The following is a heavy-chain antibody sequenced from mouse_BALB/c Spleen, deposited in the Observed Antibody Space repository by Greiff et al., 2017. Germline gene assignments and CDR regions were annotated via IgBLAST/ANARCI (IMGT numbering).Heavy chain of an antibody. CDR1: GFTFSSYA. CDR2: ISSGGSYT. CDR3: ATSSIDY. J-gene: IGHJ4*01. Sequence: EVKLVESGGGLVKPGGSLKLSCAASGFTFSSYAMSWVRQTPEKRLEWVAEISSGGSYTYYPDTVTGRFTISRDNAKNTLYLEMSSLRSEDTSMYYGATSSIDYWGQGTSVTVSS. V-gene: IGHV5-9-4*01.